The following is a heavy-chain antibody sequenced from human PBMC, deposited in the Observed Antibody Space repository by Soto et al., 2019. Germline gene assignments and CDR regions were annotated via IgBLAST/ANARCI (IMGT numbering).Heavy chain of an antibody. CDR3: ARVDCSRRGCFRDNGFDP. J-gene: IGHJ5*02. CDR2: INPSDATT. D-gene: IGHD2-2*01. Sequence: QVQLVQSGAEVKEPGASVKVSCKASGYTFTSYFIHWVRQAPGQGLEWVGIINPSDATTSYAPKFQGRVSVARDTSTSTVYREIRSLRSEDTAVYYCARVDCSRRGCFRDNGFDPWGQGTLVTVSS. V-gene: IGHV1-46*01. CDR1: GYTFTSYF.